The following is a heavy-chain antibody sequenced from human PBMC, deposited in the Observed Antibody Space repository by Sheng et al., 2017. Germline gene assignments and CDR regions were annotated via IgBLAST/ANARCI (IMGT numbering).Heavy chain of an antibody. J-gene: IGHJ6*02. CDR2: MNPNSGNT. Sequence: QVQLVQSGAEVKKPGASVKVSCKASGYTFTSYDINWVRQATGQGLEWMGWMNPNSGNTGYAQKFQGRVTITRNTSISTAYMELSSLRSEDTAVYYCARGGIGGYSSGWPYYYYYGMDVWGQGTTVTVSS. CDR1: GYTFTSYD. CDR3: ARGGIGGYSSGWPYYYYYGMDV. D-gene: IGHD6-19*01. V-gene: IGHV1-8*03.